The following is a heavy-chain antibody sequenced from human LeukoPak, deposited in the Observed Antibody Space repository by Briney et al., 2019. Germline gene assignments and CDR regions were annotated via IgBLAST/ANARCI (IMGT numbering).Heavy chain of an antibody. CDR3: GKDRVMAYQDTADSFDI. Sequence: PGGSLRFSCAASGFTFDDYAMHWVRQAPGKGLEWVSLISGDGRDTHYGDYVEGRFTISRDNSKNSVYLQMNNLRTEDTALYYCGKDRVMAYQDTADSFDICGQGTMVTVSS. CDR1: GFTFDDYA. CDR2: ISGDGRDT. J-gene: IGHJ3*02. V-gene: IGHV3-43*02. D-gene: IGHD2-21*01.